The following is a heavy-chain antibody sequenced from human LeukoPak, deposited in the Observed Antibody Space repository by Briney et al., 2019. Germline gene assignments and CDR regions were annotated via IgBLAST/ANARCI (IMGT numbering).Heavy chain of an antibody. D-gene: IGHD5-12*01. CDR3: ARDGRGGYDYKPNWFDP. CDR1: GGTFISYA. Sequence: ASVKVSCKASGGTFISYAISWVRQAPGQGLEWMGRIIPILGIANYAQKFQGRVTITADKSTSAAYMELSSLRSEDTAVYYCARDGRGGYDYKPNWFDPWGQGTLVTVSS. V-gene: IGHV1-69*04. J-gene: IGHJ5*02. CDR2: IIPILGIA.